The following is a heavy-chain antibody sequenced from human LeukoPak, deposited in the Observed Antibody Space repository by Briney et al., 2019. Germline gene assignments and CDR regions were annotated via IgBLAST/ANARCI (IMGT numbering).Heavy chain of an antibody. Sequence: GSLRLSCAASGFTFSSYAMSWVRQAPGKGLEWIGEIYHSGSTNYNPSLKSRVTISVDKSKNQFSLKLSSVTAADTAVYYCARGRLNYYGSGSPFDYWGQGTLVTVSS. CDR2: IYHSGST. D-gene: IGHD3-10*01. CDR1: GFTFSSYAM. V-gene: IGHV4-4*02. J-gene: IGHJ4*02. CDR3: ARGRLNYYGSGSPFDY.